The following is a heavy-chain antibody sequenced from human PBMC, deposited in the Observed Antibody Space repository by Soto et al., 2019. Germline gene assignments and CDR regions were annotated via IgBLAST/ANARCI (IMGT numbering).Heavy chain of an antibody. CDR1: GGSVSSGSYY. J-gene: IGHJ6*02. V-gene: IGHV4-61*01. CDR3: ASPSGFGTPPLYGMVV. CDR2: IYYSGST. Sequence: SETLSLTCTVSGGSVSSGSYYWSWIRQPPGKGLEWIGYIYYSGSTNYNPSLKSRVTISVDTSKNQFSLKLSSVTAADTAVYYCASPSGFGTPPLYGMVVWGPGTTLTVSS. D-gene: IGHD3-10*01.